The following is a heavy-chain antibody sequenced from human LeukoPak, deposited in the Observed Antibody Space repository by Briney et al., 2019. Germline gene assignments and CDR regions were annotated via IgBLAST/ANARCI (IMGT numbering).Heavy chain of an antibody. Sequence: ETQSLTCSVSGGSISSHYWSWIRQPPGERLEWLGYTFDSARTKYNPSFRSRVTISVDTSKNQVSLRLTSVTTADTAIYYCGRCRDEFGNYGFDYWGEG. D-gene: IGHD4-11*01. CDR1: GGSISSHY. CDR2: TFDSART. CDR3: GRCRDEFGNYGFDY. V-gene: IGHV4-59*11. J-gene: IGHJ4*02.